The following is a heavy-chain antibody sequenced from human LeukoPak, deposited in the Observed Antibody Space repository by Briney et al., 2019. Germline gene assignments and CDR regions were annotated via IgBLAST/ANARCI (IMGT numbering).Heavy chain of an antibody. Sequence: PGGSLRLSCAASGFTFSSYEMNWVRQAPGKGLEWVSYISSSGRTIYYADSVKGRFTISRDNAKITLYLQMNSLRAEDTAVYYCARGFPGYCSGGSCYPTWFDPWGQGTLVTVSS. CDR1: GFTFSSYE. CDR3: ARGFPGYCSGGSCYPTWFDP. CDR2: ISSSGRTI. D-gene: IGHD2-15*01. J-gene: IGHJ5*02. V-gene: IGHV3-48*03.